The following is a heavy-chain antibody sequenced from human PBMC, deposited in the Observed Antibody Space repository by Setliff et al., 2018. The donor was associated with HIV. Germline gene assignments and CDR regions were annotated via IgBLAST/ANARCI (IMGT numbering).Heavy chain of an antibody. V-gene: IGHV1-46*01. CDR2: INPSGGSA. CDR3: ARNQGDSSGWYAGDY. Sequence: ASVKVSCKASGYSFTRNQIHWVRQAPGQGLEWMGIINPSGGSAAYAEKFRGRVTMTSDTSTNTVYMELRSLRSEDTAVYYCARNQGDSSGWYAGDYWGHGTLVTVSS. D-gene: IGHD6-19*01. CDR1: GYSFTRNQ. J-gene: IGHJ4*01.